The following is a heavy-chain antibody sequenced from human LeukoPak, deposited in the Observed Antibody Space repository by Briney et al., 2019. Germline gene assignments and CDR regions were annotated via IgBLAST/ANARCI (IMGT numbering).Heavy chain of an antibody. CDR3: ARVYYGPAKLPYNWFDP. CDR1: GGSISSRNYY. CDR2: ISSSGSTI. D-gene: IGHD3-10*01. V-gene: IGHV3-11*04. Sequence: PSETLSLTCTVSGGSISSRNYYWGWIRQAPGKGLEWVSYISSSGSTIYYADSVKGRFTISRDNAKNSLYLQMNSLRAEDTAVYYCARVYYGPAKLPYNWFDPWGQGTLVTVSS. J-gene: IGHJ5*02.